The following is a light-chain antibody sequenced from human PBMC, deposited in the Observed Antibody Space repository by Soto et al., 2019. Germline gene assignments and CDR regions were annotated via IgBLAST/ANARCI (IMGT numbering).Light chain of an antibody. CDR2: DVS. V-gene: IGLV2-14*03. CDR3: RSFTSSSPLV. CDR1: SSDVGRYNY. J-gene: IGLJ1*01. Sequence: QSALAQPASVSGSRGQSITISCTGTSSDVGRYNYVSWFQQHPGKDHKLMIYDVSNWPSGVSDRFSGSMSGNTASLTISGFHHEGEADYYCRSFTSSSPLVFGTGTKLTVL.